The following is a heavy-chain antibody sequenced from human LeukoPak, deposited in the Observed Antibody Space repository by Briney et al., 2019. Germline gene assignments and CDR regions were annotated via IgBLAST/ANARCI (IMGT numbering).Heavy chain of an antibody. J-gene: IGHJ5*02. V-gene: IGHV4-59*01. D-gene: IGHD3-9*01. CDR3: ARGGRYFDPHTTGFDP. Sequence: PSETLSLTCTVSGGSISSYYWSWIRQPPGKGLEWIGYIYYSGSTNYNPSLKSRVTISVDTSKNQFSLKLSSVTAADTAVYYCARGGRYFDPHTTGFDPWGQGTLVTVSS. CDR2: IYYSGST. CDR1: GGSISSYY.